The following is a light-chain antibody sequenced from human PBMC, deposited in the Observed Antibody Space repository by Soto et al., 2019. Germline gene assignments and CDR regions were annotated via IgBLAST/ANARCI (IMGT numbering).Light chain of an antibody. CDR3: QDLSTYPLS. V-gene: IGKV1-39*01. CDR1: QGISTY. J-gene: IGKJ4*01. CDR2: AAS. Sequence: DIQMTQSPSSLSESAGDRVTITCRASQGISTYLNWYQQKPGKAPGLLIYAASSLQSGVPSRFSGSXCGGDLTLSMSSLRPGDFATYQVQDLSTYPLSFG.